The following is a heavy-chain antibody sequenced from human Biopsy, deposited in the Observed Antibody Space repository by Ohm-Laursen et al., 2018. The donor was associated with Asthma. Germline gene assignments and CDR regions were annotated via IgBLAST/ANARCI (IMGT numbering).Heavy chain of an antibody. D-gene: IGHD5-12*01. J-gene: IGHJ6*02. V-gene: IGHV1-69*01. Sequence: SSVKVSCNAYGDSFISYAITWVRQAPGQGLEWMGGLIPVLGTPDHAQMFEGRVTITADESTSTAYMELSSLSSEDTAVYYCARGYSGSDRIVYYYSGLEVWGQGTTVTVSS. CDR3: ARGYSGSDRIVYYYSGLEV. CDR2: LIPVLGTP. CDR1: GDSFISYA.